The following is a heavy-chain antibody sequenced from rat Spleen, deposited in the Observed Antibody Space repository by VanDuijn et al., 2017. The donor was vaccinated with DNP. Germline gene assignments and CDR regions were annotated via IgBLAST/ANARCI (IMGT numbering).Heavy chain of an antibody. J-gene: IGHJ3*01. CDR3: ASLNNYNWFAY. CDR2: IIYDGTRT. Sequence: EVQLVESGGTLVQPGRSLKLSCAASVFTFSDYNMAWVRQAPKKGLEWVATIIYDGTRTYYRDSVKGRFTISRDNAENTLFLQMDSLRSEDTATYYCASLNNYNWFAYWGQGTLVTVSS. D-gene: IGHD1-10*01. V-gene: IGHV5S10*01. CDR1: VFTFSDYN.